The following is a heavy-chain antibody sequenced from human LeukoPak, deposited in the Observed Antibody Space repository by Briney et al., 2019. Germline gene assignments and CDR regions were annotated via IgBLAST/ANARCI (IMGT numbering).Heavy chain of an antibody. CDR3: AKDEEYSSSWLKYYYYYYGMDV. D-gene: IGHD6-13*01. CDR2: ISYDGSNK. CDR1: GFTFSSYG. J-gene: IGHJ6*02. V-gene: IGHV3-30*18. Sequence: GGSLRLPCAASGFTFSSYGMHWVRQAPGKGLEWVAVISYDGSNKYYADSVKGRFTISRDNSKNTLYLQMNSLRAEDTAVYYCAKDEEYSSSWLKYYYYYYGMDVWGQGTTVTVSS.